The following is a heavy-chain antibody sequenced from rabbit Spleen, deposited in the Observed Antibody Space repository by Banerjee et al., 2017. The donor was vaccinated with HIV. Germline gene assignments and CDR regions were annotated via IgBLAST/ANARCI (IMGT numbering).Heavy chain of an antibody. CDR1: GVSFSFNNY. Sequence: VESGGDLVKPGASLTLTCTASGVSFSFNNYMCWVRQAPGKGLEWIGCVDVGSSGFTYFASWAKGRFTISSHNAQNTLFLQLNSLTAADTATYFCVREVAAKFSLWGQGHPRHRL. D-gene: IGHD4-1*01. V-gene: IGHV1S40*01. CDR3: VREVAAKFSL. J-gene: IGHJ4*01. CDR2: VDVGSSGFT.